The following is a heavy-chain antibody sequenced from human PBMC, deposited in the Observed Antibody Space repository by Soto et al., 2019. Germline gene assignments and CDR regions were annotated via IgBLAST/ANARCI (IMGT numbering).Heavy chain of an antibody. CDR1: GTIFSSYT. CDR3: ARGFGGRMDD. V-gene: IGHV1-69*08. J-gene: IGHJ6*02. CDR2: IIPILGET. D-gene: IGHD3-10*01. Sequence: QVQLVQSGAEVKKPGSSVRVSCKAPGTIFSSYTISWVRQAPGQGLEWMGRIIPILGETNSAQKFQGRVTLTADKSTNTAYMQLYSLRLEDTAVYYCARGFGGRMDDWGQGTTVTVSS.